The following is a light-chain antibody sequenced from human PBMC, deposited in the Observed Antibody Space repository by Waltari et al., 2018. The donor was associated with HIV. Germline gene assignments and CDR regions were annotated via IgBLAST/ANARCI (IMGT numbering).Light chain of an antibody. CDR2: RNN. J-gene: IGLJ1*01. V-gene: IGLV1-47*01. CDR3: AAWDDSLKNYV. CDR1: SSNIGRNY. Sequence: QSVLTQPPSASGTPGQRVAISCSGSSSNIGRNYVYCYQQVPGAAPKLLLYRNNQRPPGVPDRFSVSKSGASASLAISGLRSDDEADYYCAAWDDSLKNYVFGTGTRVTVL.